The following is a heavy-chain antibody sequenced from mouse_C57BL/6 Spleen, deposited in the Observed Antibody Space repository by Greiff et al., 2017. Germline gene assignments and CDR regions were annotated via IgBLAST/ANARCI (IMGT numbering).Heavy chain of an antibody. CDR2: ISSGSSTI. Sequence: EVKVVESGGGLVKPGGSLKLSCAASGFTFSDYGMHWVRQAPEKGLEWVAYISSGSSTIYYADTVKGRFTISRDNAKNTLFLQMTSLRSEDTAMYYCARQDAMDYWGQGTSVTVSS. CDR3: ARQDAMDY. J-gene: IGHJ4*01. V-gene: IGHV5-17*01. CDR1: GFTFSDYG.